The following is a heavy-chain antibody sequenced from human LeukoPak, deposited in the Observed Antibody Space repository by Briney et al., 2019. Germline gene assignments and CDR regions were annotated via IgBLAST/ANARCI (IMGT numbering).Heavy chain of an antibody. CDR3: VGEHYSSSLKNVGDS. CDR1: GYTFTSYY. CDR2: INPSGGST. V-gene: IGHV1-46*01. J-gene: IGHJ5*01. D-gene: IGHD4-11*01. Sequence: ASVKVSCKASGYTFTSYYMHWVRQAPGQGLEWMGIINPSGGSTSYAQKFQGRVTMTRDTSINTVYMELSSLRSDDTAVYYRVGEHYSSSLKNVGDSWXXGTLVTVSS.